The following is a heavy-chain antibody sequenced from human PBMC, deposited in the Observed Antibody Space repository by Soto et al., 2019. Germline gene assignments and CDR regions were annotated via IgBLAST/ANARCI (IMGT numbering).Heavy chain of an antibody. J-gene: IGHJ4*02. CDR1: GYTFTSYA. CDR2: ISDGNGNT. V-gene: IGHV1-3*01. CDR3: ATPIVAFY. D-gene: IGHD5-12*01. Sequence: GGSLKVAGNSSGYTFTSYAIHLERQAHGQTNEWMGWISDGNGNTKYSQKLQGRVIITRDTSAGTGYMELRSLRSEDTAVYYCATPIVAFYWGQGTLVTVSS.